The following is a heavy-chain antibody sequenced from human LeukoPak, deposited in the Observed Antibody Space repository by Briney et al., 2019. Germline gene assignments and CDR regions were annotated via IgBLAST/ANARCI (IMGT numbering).Heavy chain of an antibody. CDR3: ARAYCSDGVCYPYFDR. CDR1: GFTFSSCA. D-gene: IGHD2-15*01. J-gene: IGHJ4*02. V-gene: IGHV3-23*01. Sequence: GGSLRLSCAASGFTFSSCAMSWVRQAPGKGLEWVSAISGSGGSTYYADSVRGRFTISRDNAKNTLYLQTNSLRAEDTAVYHCARAYCSDGVCYPYFDRWGQGTLVTVSS. CDR2: ISGSGGST.